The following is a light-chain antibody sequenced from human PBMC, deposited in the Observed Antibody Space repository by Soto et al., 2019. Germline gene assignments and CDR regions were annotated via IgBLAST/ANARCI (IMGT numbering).Light chain of an antibody. CDR2: GAS. Sequence: EIVLTLSPGTLSLSPGERATLSCRASQSVNNNYLAWYQQKPGQAPRLLIYGASNRATGIPDRFSGSGSGTDFTLTISRLEPEDFAVFFCQQYGSSPFTFGPGTKVAIK. V-gene: IGKV3-20*01. CDR1: QSVNNNY. CDR3: QQYGSSPFT. J-gene: IGKJ3*01.